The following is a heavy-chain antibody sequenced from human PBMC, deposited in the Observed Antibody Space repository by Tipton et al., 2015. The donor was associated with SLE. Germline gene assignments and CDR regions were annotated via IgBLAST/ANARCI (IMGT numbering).Heavy chain of an antibody. J-gene: IGHJ3*02. CDR1: GGSFSGYY. CDR2: INHSGGT. Sequence: TLSLTCAVYGGSFSGYYWSWIRQPPGKGLEWIGEINHSGGTDYNPSLKSRVTMSVDTSKNQFSLRLTSVTAADTARYYCARSLDTFDIWGQGTLVIVSS. V-gene: IGHV4-34*01. CDR3: ARSLDTFDI.